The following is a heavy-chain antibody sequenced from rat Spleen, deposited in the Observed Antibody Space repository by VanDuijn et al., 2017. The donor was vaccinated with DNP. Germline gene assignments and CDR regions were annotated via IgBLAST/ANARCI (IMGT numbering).Heavy chain of an antibody. Sequence: EVQLVESGGGLVQPGRSLKLSCAASGFIFSYYYMAWVRQAPAKGLEWVAYIGSPAYAPYYTDSVKGRFAISRDNAKSTLYLQMNSLRSEDMATYYCVRWNSGHFDYWGQGVMVTVSS. V-gene: IGHV5-22*01. D-gene: IGHD4-3*01. CDR3: VRWNSGHFDY. J-gene: IGHJ2*01. CDR2: IGSPAYAP. CDR1: GFIFSYYY.